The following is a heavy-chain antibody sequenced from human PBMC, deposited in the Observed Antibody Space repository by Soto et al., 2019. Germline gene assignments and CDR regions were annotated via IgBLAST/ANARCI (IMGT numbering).Heavy chain of an antibody. CDR3: ARDLSWGSNWYYYMDV. CDR1: GFILSDCA. CDR2: ISSSSSVI. D-gene: IGHD7-27*01. V-gene: IGHV3-48*01. Sequence: GALRLSCATSGFILSDCAMNWVRQAQGKGLEWVSYISSSSSVIDYADSVKGRFTVSRDNARNSLYLQMNSLRAEDTAVYYCARDLSWGSNWYYYMDVWGKGTTVTVSS. J-gene: IGHJ6*03.